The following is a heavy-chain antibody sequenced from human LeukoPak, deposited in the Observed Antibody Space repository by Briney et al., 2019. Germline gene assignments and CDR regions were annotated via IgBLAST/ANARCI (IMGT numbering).Heavy chain of an antibody. CDR3: AREGHFVDTGIFDF. J-gene: IGHJ4*02. CDR2: ISAYNGNT. V-gene: IGHV1-18*01. D-gene: IGHD3-3*02. Sequence: ASVKVSCKASGYTFTSYGISWVRQAPGQGLEWMGWISAYNGNTNYAQKLQGRVTMTTDTSTSTAYMELRSLRAEDTALYYCAREGHFVDTGIFDFWGQGTLVTVSS. CDR1: GYTFTSYG.